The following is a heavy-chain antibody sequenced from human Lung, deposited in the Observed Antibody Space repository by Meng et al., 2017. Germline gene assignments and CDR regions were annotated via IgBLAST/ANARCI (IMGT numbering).Heavy chain of an antibody. D-gene: IGHD4-17*01. V-gene: IGHV3-74*01. CDR1: GFTFSTHW. J-gene: IGHJ4*02. Sequence: GGSGGGLVQPGGSLSLSWSACGFTFSTHWMHWVRQAPGKGLEGVSRITGDGSSTIYADSVQGRFTMSRDNAKNTLSLQMNSLRAEDTAVYYCARGGVTTDDWGQGTLVTVSS. CDR3: ARGGVTTDD. CDR2: ITGDGSST.